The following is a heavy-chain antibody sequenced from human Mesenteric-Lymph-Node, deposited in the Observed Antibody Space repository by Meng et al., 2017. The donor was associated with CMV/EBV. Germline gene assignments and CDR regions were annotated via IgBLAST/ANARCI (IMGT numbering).Heavy chain of an antibody. D-gene: IGHD2-2*01. Sequence: GSLRLSCTVSGGSISSSSYYWGWIRQPPGKGLEWIGSIYYSGSTYYNPSLKSRVTISVDTSKNQFSLKLSSVTAADTAVYYCASEGTDSVYCSSTSCYDWGQGTLVTVSS. V-gene: IGHV4-39*01. CDR3: ASEGTDSVYCSSTSCYD. CDR1: GGSISSSSYY. J-gene: IGHJ4*02. CDR2: IYYSGST.